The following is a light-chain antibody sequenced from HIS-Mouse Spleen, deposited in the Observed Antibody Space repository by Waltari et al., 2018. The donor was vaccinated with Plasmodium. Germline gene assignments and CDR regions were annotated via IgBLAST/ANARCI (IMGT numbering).Light chain of an antibody. CDR3: AAWDDSLSGPV. Sequence: QSVLTQPPPASGTPGQRVTISCSGSSPNIGSNFVYWYNQLPGTAPKLLIYRNNQRPSGVPDRFSGSKSGTSASLTISGLRSEDEADYYCAAWDDSLSGPVFGGGTKLTVL. CDR1: SPNIGSNF. CDR2: RNN. J-gene: IGLJ3*02. V-gene: IGLV1-47*01.